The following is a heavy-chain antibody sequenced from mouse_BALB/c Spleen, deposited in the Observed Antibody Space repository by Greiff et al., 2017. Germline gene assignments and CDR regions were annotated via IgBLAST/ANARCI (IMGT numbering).Heavy chain of an antibody. Sequence: QVQLKQSGAELVRPGTSVKVSCKASGYAFTNYLIEWVKQRPGQGLEWIGVINPGSGGTNYNEKFKGKATLTADKSSSTAYMQLSSLTSDDSAVYFCARRYYGNFYFDYGGQGTTLTVSS. D-gene: IGHD2-1*01. CDR2: INPGSGGT. CDR3: ARRYYGNFYFDY. V-gene: IGHV1-54*01. J-gene: IGHJ2*01. CDR1: GYAFTNYL.